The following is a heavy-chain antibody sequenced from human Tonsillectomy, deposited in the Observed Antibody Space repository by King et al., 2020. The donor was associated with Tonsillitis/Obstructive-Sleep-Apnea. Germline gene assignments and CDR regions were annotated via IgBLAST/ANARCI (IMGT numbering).Heavy chain of an antibody. J-gene: IGHJ4*02. CDR2: IFSNDEK. V-gene: IGHV2-26*01. D-gene: IGHD6-6*01. Sequence: TLKESGPVLVKPTETLTLTCTVSGFSLSNARMGVSWIRQPPGKALEWLAHIFSNDEKSCSPFLKSRLTISKDTSKSQVVLTMTNIDPVDTATYYCTRILCIAARPDGGYFDYWGQGTLVTVSS. CDR1: GFSLSNARMG. CDR3: TRILCIAARPDGGYFDY.